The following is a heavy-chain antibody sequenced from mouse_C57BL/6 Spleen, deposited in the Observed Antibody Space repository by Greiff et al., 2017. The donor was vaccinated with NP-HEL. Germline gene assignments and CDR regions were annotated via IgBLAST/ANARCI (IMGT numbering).Heavy chain of an antibody. CDR2: IWTGGGT. J-gene: IGHJ3*01. V-gene: IGHV2-9-1*01. CDR1: GFSLTSYA. Sequence: QVQLKESGPGLVAPSQSLSITCTVSGFSLTSYAISWVRQPPGKGLEWLGVIWTGGGTNYNSAPKSRLSISKDNSKSKVFLKMNSLQTNDTARYYGARNYHDGYYASWFAYWGQGTLVTVSA. CDR3: ARNYHDGYYASWFAY. D-gene: IGHD2-3*01.